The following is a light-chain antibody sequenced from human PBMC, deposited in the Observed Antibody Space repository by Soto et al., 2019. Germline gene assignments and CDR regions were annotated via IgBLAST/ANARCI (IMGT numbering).Light chain of an antibody. CDR3: VSFTTTSNHV. CDR2: GVH. J-gene: IGLJ1*01. V-gene: IGLV2-14*01. CDR1: SSDIGAYDY. Sequence: QSALTQPASLSGSPGQASTISGTGTSSDIGAYDYVSWVQRHPGAAPQPMNSGVHDRPPGVSNRLSGSKSGNTPYLTMSGLQVADDAEYFCVSFTTTSNHVLGTGINGT.